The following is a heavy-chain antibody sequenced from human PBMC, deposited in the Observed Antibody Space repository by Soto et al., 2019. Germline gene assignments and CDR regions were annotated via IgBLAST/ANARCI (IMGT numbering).Heavy chain of an antibody. J-gene: IGHJ3*02. V-gene: IGHV3-33*01. D-gene: IGHD1-1*01. CDR1: GFSFGSHA. CDR2: IWSDGRTK. CDR3: ARAQANDESGSSDLPADI. Sequence: PGRSLGLSGAASGFSFGSHAMHWVRQAPGKGLEWVALIWSDGRTKYYADSVKGRFTIARDNSKNTLDLQMNTLRAEDTALYYCARAQANDESGSSDLPADIWGQGTTVTVSS.